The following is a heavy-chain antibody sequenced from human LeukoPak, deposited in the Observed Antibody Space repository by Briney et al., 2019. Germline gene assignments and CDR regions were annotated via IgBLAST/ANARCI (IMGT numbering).Heavy chain of an antibody. CDR1: GFTFTNFA. CDR3: AKAVKMYDILTGFDY. D-gene: IGHD3-9*01. V-gene: IGHV3-23*01. Sequence: KPGGSLRLSCAASGFTFTNFAMTWVRQAPGKGLEWGSAISNRGVSTYHADSVKGRFTISRDNSKNTLYLQMNSLRAEDTAVYYCAKAVKMYDILTGFDYWGQGTLVTVSS. CDR2: ISNRGVST. J-gene: IGHJ4*02.